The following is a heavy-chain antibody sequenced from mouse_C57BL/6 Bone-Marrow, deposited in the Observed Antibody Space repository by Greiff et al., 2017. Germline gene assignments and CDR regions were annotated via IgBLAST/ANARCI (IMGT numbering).Heavy chain of an antibody. CDR2: IHPTSGST. CDR1: GYTFTSYW. Sequence: QVQLQQPGAELVKPGASVKLSCKASGYTFTSYWMHWVKQRPGQGLEWIGMIHPTSGSTNYNEKFKSKATLNVDKSSSTAYMQLSSLTSEDSAVYYCAKRGSSYVYWGQGTTLTVSS. J-gene: IGHJ2*01. D-gene: IGHD1-1*01. V-gene: IGHV1-64*01. CDR3: AKRGSSYVY.